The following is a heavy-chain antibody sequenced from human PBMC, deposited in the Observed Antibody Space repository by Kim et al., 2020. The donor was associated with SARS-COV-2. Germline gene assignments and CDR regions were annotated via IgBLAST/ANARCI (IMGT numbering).Heavy chain of an antibody. V-gene: IGHV3-48*02. CDR1: GFTFSAYD. Sequence: GGSLRLSCVTSGFTFSAYDMDWVRQAPGKGLEWLSCITRGGTTIYYADSVEGRVTMSSDNSKNTLYLHMNSLRDEDTAVYYCVKGVIDSGFDIWGQGTKVTVSS. CDR2: ITRGGTTI. D-gene: IGHD2-21*01. CDR3: VKGVIDSGFDI. J-gene: IGHJ3*02.